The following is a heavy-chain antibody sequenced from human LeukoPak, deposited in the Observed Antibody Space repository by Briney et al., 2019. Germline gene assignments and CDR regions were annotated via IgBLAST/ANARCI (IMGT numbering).Heavy chain of an antibody. J-gene: IGHJ4*02. CDR1: GGSISSGSYY. Sequence: SETLSLTCTVSGGSISSGSYYWIWIRQPGGKGLEWIGRIYTSGSTNYNPSLKSRVTISVDTSKNQFSLKLSSVTAADTAVYYCAREKGYYYDSSGYHPIDYWGQGTLVTVSS. CDR2: IYTSGST. CDR3: AREKGYYYDSSGYHPIDY. D-gene: IGHD3-22*01. V-gene: IGHV4-61*02.